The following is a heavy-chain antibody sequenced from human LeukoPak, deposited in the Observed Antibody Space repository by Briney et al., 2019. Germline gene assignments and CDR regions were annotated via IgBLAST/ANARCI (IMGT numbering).Heavy chain of an antibody. D-gene: IGHD6-13*01. Sequence: PGGSLRLSYAASGFTFSTYWMSWVRQAPGKGLKWVANIKQDGSEKYYVDSVKGRFTISRDNAKNSLYLQMNSLRAEDTAMYYCARDSAGNDYWGQGTLVTVSS. V-gene: IGHV3-7*01. CDR2: IKQDGSEK. J-gene: IGHJ4*02. CDR3: ARDSAGNDY. CDR1: GFTFSTYW.